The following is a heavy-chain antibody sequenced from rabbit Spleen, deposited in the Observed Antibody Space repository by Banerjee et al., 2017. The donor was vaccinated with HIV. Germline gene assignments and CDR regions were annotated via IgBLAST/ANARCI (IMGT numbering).Heavy chain of an antibody. V-gene: IGHV1S40*01. CDR3: ARDLVTVIGWNFNL. CDR1: GFSFSSSDY. D-gene: IGHD1-1*01. J-gene: IGHJ4*01. CDR2: MDSAGSSGFT. Sequence: QSLEESGGDLVKPGASLTLTCTASGFSFSSSDYMCWVRQAPGKGLEWIACMDSAGSSGFTYFATWAKGRFTISKTSSTTVTLQMTSLTAADTATYFCARDLVTVIGWNFNLWGPGTLVTVS.